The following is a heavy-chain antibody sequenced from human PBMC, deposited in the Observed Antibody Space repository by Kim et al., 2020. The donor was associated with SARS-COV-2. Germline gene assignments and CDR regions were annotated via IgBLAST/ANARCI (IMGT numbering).Heavy chain of an antibody. D-gene: IGHD4-4*01. CDR3: AKLMTTSTYSAIDV. V-gene: IGHV3-23*01. J-gene: IGHJ6*02. CDR2: IPSSGGAT. CDR1: EFTFTTYA. Sequence: GGSLRLSCAASEFTFTTYAMSWVRQAPGKGLEWVSVIPSSGGATYYADSVRGRFTISRDSSMNTLSLQMNSLRVDDTAVYYCAKLMTTSTYSAIDVWGQGTTVTVSS.